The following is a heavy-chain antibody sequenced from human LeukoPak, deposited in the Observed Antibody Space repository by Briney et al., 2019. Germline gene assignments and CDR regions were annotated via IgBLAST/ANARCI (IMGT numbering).Heavy chain of an antibody. CDR3: ARERTPGSGYGVDY. V-gene: IGHV1-2*02. J-gene: IGHJ4*02. Sequence: ASMKVSCKASGYTFIGFYMHWVRQAPGQGLEWMGWINPNSGGTKYAQKFQGRVTMTGDRSISTAYMELSRLRSDDTAVYYCARERTPGSGYGVDYWGQGTVVTVSS. D-gene: IGHD6-25*01. CDR2: INPNSGGT. CDR1: GYTFIGFY.